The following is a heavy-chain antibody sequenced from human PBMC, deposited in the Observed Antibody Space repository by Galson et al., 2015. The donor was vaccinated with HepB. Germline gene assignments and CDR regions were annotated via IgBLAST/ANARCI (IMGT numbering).Heavy chain of an antibody. CDR1: GYTFTSYA. Sequence: SVKVSCKASGYTFTSYAMHWVRQAPGQRLEWMGWINAGNGNTKYSQKFQGRVTITRDTSASTAYMELSSLRSEDTAVYYCARDPPAYYCTGGVCRYYYYYYMDVWGKGTTVTVSS. V-gene: IGHV1-3*01. J-gene: IGHJ6*03. CDR3: ARDPPAYYCTGGVCRYYYYYYMDV. CDR2: INAGNGNT. D-gene: IGHD2-8*02.